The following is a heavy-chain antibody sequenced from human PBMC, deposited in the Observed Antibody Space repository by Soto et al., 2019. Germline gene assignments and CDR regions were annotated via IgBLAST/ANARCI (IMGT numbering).Heavy chain of an antibody. CDR2: SSGYNGNT. CDR1: GYSFTTYG. Sequence: QVQLVQSRGEVKKPGASVKVSCTTSGYSFTTYGISWVRQAPGQGLEWRGWSSGYNGNTNYAQKLKGRLTMTTDTSTSTAYMELRSLTSADTAVYYCAREGPAPFYDDGMDVWGQGSTVTVSS. V-gene: IGHV1-18*01. CDR3: AREGPAPFYDDGMDV. J-gene: IGHJ6*02. D-gene: IGHD6-25*01.